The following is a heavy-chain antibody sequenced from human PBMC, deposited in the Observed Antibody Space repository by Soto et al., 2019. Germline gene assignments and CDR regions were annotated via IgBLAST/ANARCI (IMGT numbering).Heavy chain of an antibody. V-gene: IGHV1-3*01. CDR3: ASDGEEKAAAAMVY. CDR1: GYTITCCA. Sequence: QVQLVQSGAEVKKPGASVRVSCKASGYTITCCAIHWVRQAPGQRPEWMGWINAGDGDTRYSQNFQGRLTIIRDTSASTAYMELSSLTSKDTAVYYCASDGEEKAAAAMVYWGQGTLVTVSS. D-gene: IGHD6-13*01. CDR2: INAGDGDT. J-gene: IGHJ4*02.